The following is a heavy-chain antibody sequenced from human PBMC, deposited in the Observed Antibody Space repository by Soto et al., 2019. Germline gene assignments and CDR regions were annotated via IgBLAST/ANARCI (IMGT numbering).Heavy chain of an antibody. CDR3: ARGTVLDY. J-gene: IGHJ4*02. Sequence: LSLTFAVYGGSFSGYYWSWIRQPPGKGLEWIGEINHSGSTNYNPSLKSRVTISVDTSKNQFSLKLSSVTAADTAVYYCARGTVLDYWGQGTLVTVSS. D-gene: IGHD4-17*01. CDR2: INHSGST. CDR1: GGSFSGYY. V-gene: IGHV4-34*01.